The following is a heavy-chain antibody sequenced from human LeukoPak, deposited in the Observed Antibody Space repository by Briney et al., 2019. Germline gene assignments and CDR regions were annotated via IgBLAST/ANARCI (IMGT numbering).Heavy chain of an antibody. D-gene: IGHD3-16*01. CDR1: GYTFTSHD. Sequence: GASVKVSCKASGYTFTSHDINWVRQATRQGLEWMGWISVYNGNTNNIQKLQGRVTMTRDTSTNTAYMELRSLRSDDTAVYYCARDAYTSGADYWGQGTLVTVSS. CDR2: ISVYNGNT. J-gene: IGHJ4*02. V-gene: IGHV1-18*01. CDR3: ARDAYTSGADY.